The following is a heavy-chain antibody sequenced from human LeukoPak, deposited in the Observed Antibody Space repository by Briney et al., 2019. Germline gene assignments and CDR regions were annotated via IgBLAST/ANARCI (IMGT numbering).Heavy chain of an antibody. CDR3: ASSYYDSSGYYGPWYFDY. J-gene: IGHJ4*02. Sequence: GASVKVSCKASGYTFTSYDINWVQQATGQGLEWMGWMNTNSGNTGHAQKFQGRLTMTRDTSTNTAYMELSSLRSEDTAVYYCASSYYDSSGYYGPWYFDYWGQGTLVTVSS. D-gene: IGHD3-22*01. CDR2: MNTNSGNT. V-gene: IGHV1-8*01. CDR1: GYTFTSYD.